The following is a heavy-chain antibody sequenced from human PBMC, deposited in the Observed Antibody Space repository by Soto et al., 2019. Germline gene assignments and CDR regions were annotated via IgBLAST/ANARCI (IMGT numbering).Heavy chain of an antibody. D-gene: IGHD1-26*01. V-gene: IGHV3-23*01. CDR2: IGGSDADT. CDR1: GFTFSSYA. J-gene: IGHJ4*02. CDR3: AKSDGSGSYDDY. Sequence: EVQLLESGGGWVQPGGSLRLSCAASGFTFSSYAMSWVRRAPGKGLEWVSTIGGSDADTYYTDSVKGRFTISRDNSKNTLYLQMNSLRAEDTAMFYCAKSDGSGSYDDYWGQGTQVTVSS.